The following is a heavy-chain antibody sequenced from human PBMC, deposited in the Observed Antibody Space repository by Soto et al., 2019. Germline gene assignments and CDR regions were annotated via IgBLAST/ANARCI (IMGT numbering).Heavy chain of an antibody. V-gene: IGHV1-3*02. CDR2: SNAGSGNT. CDR1: GYTFTNYA. Sequence: ASVKVSCKASGYTFTNYAMHWVRQAPGQRLEWMGCSNAGSGNTKYPQEFQGRVTITRDTSATTAYMELSSLTSEDMAVYYCARGVNFDYWGQGTLVTVSS. J-gene: IGHJ4*02. CDR3: ARGVNFDY.